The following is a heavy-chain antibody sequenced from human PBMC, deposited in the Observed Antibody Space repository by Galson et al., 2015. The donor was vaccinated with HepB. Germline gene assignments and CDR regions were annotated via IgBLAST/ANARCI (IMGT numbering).Heavy chain of an antibody. CDR1: GFTLSSYA. J-gene: IGHJ4*02. CDR2: ISDDDGNE. Sequence: SLRLSCAASGFTLSSYAMHWVRQAPGKGLEWVAVISDDDGNEYYADSVKGRFTISRDNSKNTLYLQMNSLRAEDTAVYYCARGGVSGGWGYWGQGSLVTVSS. D-gene: IGHD3-16*01. V-gene: IGHV3-30*04. CDR3: ARGGVSGGWGY.